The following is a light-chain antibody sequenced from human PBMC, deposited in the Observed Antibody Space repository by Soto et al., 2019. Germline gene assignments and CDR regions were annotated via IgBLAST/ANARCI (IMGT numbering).Light chain of an antibody. Sequence: EIVMTQSPATLSVSPGERATLSCRASQDVGSKLAWYQQKPGQAPRLIIYDASVRATGIPARFSGSGSGTDFTLTISSLEPEDFAVYYCQGGTYWPAFGGGTKVDIK. CDR3: QGGTYWPA. CDR1: QDVGSK. J-gene: IGKJ4*01. CDR2: DAS. V-gene: IGKV3D-15*01.